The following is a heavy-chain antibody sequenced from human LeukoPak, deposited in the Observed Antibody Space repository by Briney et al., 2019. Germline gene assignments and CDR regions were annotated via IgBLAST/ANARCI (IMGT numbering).Heavy chain of an antibody. D-gene: IGHD2-2*01. V-gene: IGHV4-38-2*01. Sequence: SETLSLTCAVSGYSISSGYYWAWIRQPPGKGLEWIGSMYHSGSTYDSPSLKSRDTMSVDTSKNQFSLKLTSVTAADTAVYYCARQRYCHSTSCYFDYWGQGTLVTVSS. CDR3: ARQRYCHSTSCYFDY. CDR1: GYSISSGYY. J-gene: IGHJ4*02. CDR2: MYHSGST.